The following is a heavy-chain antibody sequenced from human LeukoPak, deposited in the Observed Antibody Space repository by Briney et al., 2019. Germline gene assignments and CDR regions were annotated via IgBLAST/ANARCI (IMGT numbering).Heavy chain of an antibody. CDR1: KFTFSSYT. V-gene: IGHV3-30*04. D-gene: IGHD5-18*01. CDR3: ARESRDTAMATDY. Sequence: GGSLRLSCAASKFTFSSYTMHWVRQAPGKGLDWVAAISYDGRNKYYGDSVKGRFTISRDNSKNTLYLQMNSLRPEDTAIYYCARESRDTAMATDYWGQGTLVTVSS. J-gene: IGHJ4*02. CDR2: ISYDGRNK.